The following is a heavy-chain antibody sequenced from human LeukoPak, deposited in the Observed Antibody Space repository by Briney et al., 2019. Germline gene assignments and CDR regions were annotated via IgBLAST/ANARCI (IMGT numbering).Heavy chain of an antibody. Sequence: GGSLRLSCAASGFTFSSYAMSWVRQAPGKGLEWVSAISGSGGSTYYADSVKGRFTISRDNSKNTLYLQMNSLRAEDTAVYYCAKADSIRPYYYYYIDVWGKGTTVTVSS. J-gene: IGHJ6*03. CDR2: ISGSGGST. CDR1: GFTFSSYA. V-gene: IGHV3-23*01. CDR3: AKADSIRPYYYYYIDV. D-gene: IGHD3-16*01.